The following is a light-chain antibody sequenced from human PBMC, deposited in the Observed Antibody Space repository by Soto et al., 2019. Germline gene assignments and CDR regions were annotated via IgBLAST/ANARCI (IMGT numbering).Light chain of an antibody. CDR1: QGINNW. V-gene: IGKV1-12*01. Sequence: DIQMTQSPSSVSASVGDRVTITCRASQGINNWLAWYQQKPGKAPKLLISAASSLQSAVPSRFSGSGSGTEFTLTISSLQPEDFATYFCQQGSSFPWTFGQVTKVEIK. CDR2: AAS. J-gene: IGKJ1*01. CDR3: QQGSSFPWT.